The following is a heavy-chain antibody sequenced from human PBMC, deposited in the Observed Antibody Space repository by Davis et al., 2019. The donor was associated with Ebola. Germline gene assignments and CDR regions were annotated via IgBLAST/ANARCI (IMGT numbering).Heavy chain of an antibody. Sequence: AASVKVSCKASGGTFSSYAISWVRQAPGQGLEWMGRIIPILGIANYAQKFQGRVTITADKSTSTAYMELSSLRSEDTAVYYCARDALGYCSGGSCHDNWFDPWGQGTLVTVSS. CDR3: ARDALGYCSGGSCHDNWFDP. J-gene: IGHJ5*02. CDR2: IIPILGIA. CDR1: GGTFSSYA. D-gene: IGHD2-15*01. V-gene: IGHV1-69*04.